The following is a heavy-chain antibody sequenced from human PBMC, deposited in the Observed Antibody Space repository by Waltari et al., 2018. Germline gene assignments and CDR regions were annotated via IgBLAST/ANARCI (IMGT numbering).Heavy chain of an antibody. CDR3: ARVFGGSYYFYYYYGMDV. CDR1: GGSFSGYY. D-gene: IGHD1-26*01. Sequence: QVQLQQWGAGLLKPSETLSLTCAVYGGSFSGYYWSWIRQPPGKGLEWIGEINHSGSTNYNPSLKSRVTISVDTSKNQFSLKLSSVTAADTAVYYCARVFGGSYYFYYYYGMDVWGQGTTVTVSS. CDR2: INHSGST. V-gene: IGHV4-34*01. J-gene: IGHJ6*02.